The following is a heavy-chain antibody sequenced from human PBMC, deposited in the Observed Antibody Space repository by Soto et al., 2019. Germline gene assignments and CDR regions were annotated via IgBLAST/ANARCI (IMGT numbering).Heavy chain of an antibody. D-gene: IGHD2-8*01. CDR3: AKDGPIVLMVYAIDHYYYMDV. CDR2: ISGSGGST. J-gene: IGHJ6*03. V-gene: IGHV3-23*01. CDR1: GFTFSSYA. Sequence: PGGSLRLSCAASGFTFSSYAMSWVRQAPGKGLEWVSAISGSGGSTYYADSVKGRFTISRDNSKNTLYLQMNSLRAEDTAVYYCAKDGPIVLMVYAIDHYYYMDVWGKGTTVTVSS.